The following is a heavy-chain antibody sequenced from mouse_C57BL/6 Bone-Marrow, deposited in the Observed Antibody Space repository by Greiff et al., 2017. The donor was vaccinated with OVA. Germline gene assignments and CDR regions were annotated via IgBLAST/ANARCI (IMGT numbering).Heavy chain of an antibody. D-gene: IGHD2-5*01. CDR2: IRNKANGYTT. V-gene: IGHV7-3*01. Sequence: EVQGVESGGGLVQPGGSLSLSCAASGFTFTDYYMSWVRQPPGKALEWLGFIRNKANGYTTEYSASVKGRFTISRDNSQSILYLQMNALRAEDSATYYCASTYYSNFPFAYWGQGTLVTVSA. CDR1: GFTFTDYY. CDR3: ASTYYSNFPFAY. J-gene: IGHJ3*01.